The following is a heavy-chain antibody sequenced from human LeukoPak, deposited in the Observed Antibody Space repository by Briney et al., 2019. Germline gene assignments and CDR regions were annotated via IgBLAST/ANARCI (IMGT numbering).Heavy chain of an antibody. Sequence: GGSLRLSCAASGFTFSSYGMHWVRQAPGKGLEWVAVISYDVGKKYYADSVKGRFTISRDNSKNTLYLQMNSLRAEDTAVYYCAKPPRGSGEDYWGQGTLVTVSS. CDR3: AKPPRGSGEDY. J-gene: IGHJ4*02. D-gene: IGHD3-10*01. CDR2: ISYDVGKK. CDR1: GFTFSSYG. V-gene: IGHV3-30*18.